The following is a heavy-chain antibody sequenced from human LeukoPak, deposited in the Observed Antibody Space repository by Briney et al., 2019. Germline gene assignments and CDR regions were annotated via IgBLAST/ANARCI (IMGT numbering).Heavy chain of an antibody. Sequence: GASVKVSCKASAYIFTTYFMHWLRQAPGQGPEWMGIINPRGGSTDYAQKFQDRITMTSDTSTSTVYMELKSLTSEDTAVYFCARVGTTGATADNWGQGTLVTVSS. CDR3: ARVGTTGATADN. CDR2: INPRGGST. V-gene: IGHV1-46*01. J-gene: IGHJ4*02. CDR1: AYIFTTYF. D-gene: IGHD4-11*01.